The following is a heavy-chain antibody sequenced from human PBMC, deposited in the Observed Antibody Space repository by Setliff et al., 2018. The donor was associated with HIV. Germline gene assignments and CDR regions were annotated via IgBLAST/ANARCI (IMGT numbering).Heavy chain of an antibody. CDR2: INPSGGHT. D-gene: IGHD2-15*01. V-gene: IGHV1-46*02. J-gene: IGHJ5*02. CDR1: GNTFNSYY. CDR3: ALSEYCSGGSCSRKNWFAL. Sequence: ASVKVSCKASGNTFNSYYMYWVRQAPGQGLEWMGIINPSGGHTEYAAQKFQGRVTMTRDTSTSTVYMELSSLTSEDTALYYCALSEYCSGGSCSRKNWFALWGQGTLVTVSS.